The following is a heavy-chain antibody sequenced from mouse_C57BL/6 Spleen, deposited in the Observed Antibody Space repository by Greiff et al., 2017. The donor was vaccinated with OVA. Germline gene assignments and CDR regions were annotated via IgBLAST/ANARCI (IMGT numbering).Heavy chain of an antibody. J-gene: IGHJ1*03. D-gene: IGHD2-5*01. CDR1: GYTFTSYW. V-gene: IGHV1-61*01. Sequence: VKLQQPGAELVRPGSSVKLSCKASGYTFTSYWMDWVKQRPGQGLEWIGNIYPSDSETHYNQKFKDKATLTVDKSSSTAYMQRSSLTSEDSAVYYCARGPLYSNYVWYFDVWGTGTTVTVSS. CDR3: ARGPLYSNYVWYFDV. CDR2: IYPSDSET.